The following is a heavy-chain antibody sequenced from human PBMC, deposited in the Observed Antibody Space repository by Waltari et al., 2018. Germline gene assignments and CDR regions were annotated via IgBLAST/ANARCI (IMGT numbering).Heavy chain of an antibody. CDR1: GFTFSSYA. CDR3: ARDPTGTTEGDFDY. D-gene: IGHD1-7*01. V-gene: IGHV3-23*03. CDR2: IYSGGST. Sequence: EVQLLESGGGLVQPVGSLRLSCAASGFTFSSYAMSWVRQAPGKGLEWVSVIYSGGSTYYADSVKGRFTISRDNSKNTLYLQMNSLRAEDTAVYYCARDPTGTTEGDFDYWGQGTLVTVSS. J-gene: IGHJ4*02.